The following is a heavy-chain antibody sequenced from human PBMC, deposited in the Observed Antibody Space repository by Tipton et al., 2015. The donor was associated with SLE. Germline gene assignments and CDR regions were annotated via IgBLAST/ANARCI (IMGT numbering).Heavy chain of an antibody. CDR2: IYNSGST. Sequence: TLSLTCSVSGGSISTYFWTWIRQPPGKGLEWMGDIYNSGSTNYNPSLKSRVTISVDTSNNHLSLKLSSMTAADTAMYYCATGTVVARPVYWGQGTLVTVSS. J-gene: IGHJ4*02. CDR1: GGSISTYF. CDR3: ATGTVVARPVY. D-gene: IGHD6-6*01. V-gene: IGHV4-59*12.